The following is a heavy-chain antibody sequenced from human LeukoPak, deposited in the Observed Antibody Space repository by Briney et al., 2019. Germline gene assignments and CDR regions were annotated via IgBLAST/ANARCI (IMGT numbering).Heavy chain of an antibody. J-gene: IGHJ4*02. V-gene: IGHV1-8*01. D-gene: IGHD3-16*02. CDR1: GYTFTSYD. CDR3: ARGWAWADYDYVWGSYPNGYYFDY. Sequence: ASVKVSCKASGYTFTSYDINWVRQATGQGLEWMGWMNPNSGNTGCAQKFQGRVTMTRNTSISTAYMELSSLRSEDTAVYYCARGWAWADYDYVWGSYPNGYYFDYWGQGTLVTVSS. CDR2: MNPNSGNT.